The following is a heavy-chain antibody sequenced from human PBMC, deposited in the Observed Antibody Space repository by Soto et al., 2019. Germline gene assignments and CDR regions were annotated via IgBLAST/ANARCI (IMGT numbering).Heavy chain of an antibody. Sequence: QTGGSLRLSCAAPGFTFSSYAMSWVRQAPGKGLEWVSAISGSGGSTYYADSVKGRFTISRDNSKNTLYLQMNSLRAEDTAVYYCAKGDRGYGDKNDAFDIWGQGTMVTV. V-gene: IGHV3-23*01. CDR3: AKGDRGYGDKNDAFDI. D-gene: IGHD5-18*01. CDR1: GFTFSSYA. CDR2: ISGSGGST. J-gene: IGHJ3*02.